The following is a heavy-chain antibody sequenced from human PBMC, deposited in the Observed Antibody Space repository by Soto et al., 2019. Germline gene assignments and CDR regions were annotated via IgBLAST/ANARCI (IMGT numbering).Heavy chain of an antibody. D-gene: IGHD6-19*01. CDR2: INPNSGGT. J-gene: IGHJ4*02. V-gene: IGHV1-2*02. CDR1: GYSFTSYY. CDR3: ARDTAVADYYFDY. Sequence: AAVKVSRRSSGYSFTSYYIHWVRQAPGQGLEWMGWINPNSGGTNYGQEFQGRVTMTRDTSISTAYMELSRLRSDDTAVYYCARDTAVADYYFDYWGQGTLVTVSS.